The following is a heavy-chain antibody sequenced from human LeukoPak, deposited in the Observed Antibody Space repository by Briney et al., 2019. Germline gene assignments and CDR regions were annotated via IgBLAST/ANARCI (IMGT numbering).Heavy chain of an antibody. V-gene: IGHV4-31*03. CDR3: ARHWSGDWGDGYRGFDY. J-gene: IGHJ4*02. CDR2: IYYSGST. Sequence: SETLSLTCTVSGGSISSGGYYWSWIRQHPGKGLEWIGYIYYSGSTYYNPSLKSRVTISVDTSKNQFSLKLSSVTAADTAVYYCARHWSGDWGDGYRGFDYWGQGTLVTVSS. CDR1: GGSISSGGYY. D-gene: IGHD5-24*01.